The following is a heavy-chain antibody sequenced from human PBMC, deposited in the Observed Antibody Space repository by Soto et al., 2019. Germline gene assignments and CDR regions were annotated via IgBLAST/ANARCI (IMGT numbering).Heavy chain of an antibody. V-gene: IGHV1-3*04. D-gene: IGHD2-8*01. J-gene: IGHJ5*02. CDR3: ARAGNCTSSTCLPGRIAP. CDR2: INTDNGKT. Sequence: GASVKVSCKAFGYTFTSYSMHWVRQAPGQRLEWMGWINTDNGKTRDSRKFQDRVTLTRDTSANTVYMELSSLTSEDTAVYYCARAGNCTSSTCLPGRIAPWGQGTLVTVSS. CDR1: GYTFTSYS.